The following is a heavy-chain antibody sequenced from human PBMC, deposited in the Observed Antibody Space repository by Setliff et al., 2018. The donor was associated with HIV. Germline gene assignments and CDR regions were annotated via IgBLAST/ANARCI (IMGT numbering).Heavy chain of an antibody. CDR2: IRSSSYYI. J-gene: IGHJ4*02. V-gene: IGHV3-21*01. D-gene: IGHD5-18*01. CDR1: GVTFSSYT. Sequence: GESLRISCAASGVTFSSYTSNWVRQAPGKGLEWVSSIRSSSYYIYYADSVKGRFTISRDNAKNSLFLQMNSLRAEDTAVYYCASIELAAMVPVDYWGQGTLVTVSS. CDR3: ASIELAAMVPVDY.